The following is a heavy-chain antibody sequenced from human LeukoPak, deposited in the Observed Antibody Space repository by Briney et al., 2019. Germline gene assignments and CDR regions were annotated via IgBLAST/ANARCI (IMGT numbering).Heavy chain of an antibody. Sequence: ASVKVSCKASGYTFTSYAMHWVRQAPGQRLEWMGWINAGNGNTKYSQKFQGRVTITRDTSASTAYMELSSQRSEDTAVYYCARASSGYFWNNWFDPWGQGTLVTVSS. D-gene: IGHD3-22*01. CDR3: ARASSGYFWNNWFDP. J-gene: IGHJ5*02. CDR2: INAGNGNT. CDR1: GYTFTSYA. V-gene: IGHV1-3*01.